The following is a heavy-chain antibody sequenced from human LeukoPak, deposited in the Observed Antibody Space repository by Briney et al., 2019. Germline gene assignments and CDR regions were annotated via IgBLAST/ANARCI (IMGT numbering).Heavy chain of an antibody. D-gene: IGHD2-21*01. CDR3: ARALWLFHY. V-gene: IGHV3-7*03. CDR1: GFTFSSYA. Sequence: PGGSLRLSCAASGFTFSSYAMHWVRQAPGKGLEWVANIKQDGSEKYYVDSVKGRFTISRDNAKNSLYLQMNSLRAEDTAVYYCARALWLFHYWGQGTLVTVSS. CDR2: IKQDGSEK. J-gene: IGHJ4*02.